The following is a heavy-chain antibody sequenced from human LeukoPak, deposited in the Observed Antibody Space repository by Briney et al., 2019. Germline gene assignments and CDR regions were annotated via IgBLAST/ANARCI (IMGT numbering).Heavy chain of an antibody. CDR1: GYTFTSYD. D-gene: IGHD6-19*01. V-gene: IGHV1-8*01. CDR3: ARGRGSGWYAGWFDP. CDR2: MNPNSGNT. Sequence: ASVKVSCKASGYTFTSYDINWVRQATGQGLKWMGWMNPNSGNTGYAQKFQGRVTMTRNTSISTAYMELSSLRSEDTAVYYCARGRGSGWYAGWFDPWGQGTLVTVSS. J-gene: IGHJ5*02.